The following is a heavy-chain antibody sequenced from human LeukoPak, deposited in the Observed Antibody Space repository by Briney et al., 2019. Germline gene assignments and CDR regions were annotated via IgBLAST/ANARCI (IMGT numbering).Heavy chain of an antibody. V-gene: IGHV4-39*07. CDR1: GGSISSSSYY. D-gene: IGHD6-19*01. CDR2: IYYSGST. Sequence: PSETLSLTCTVSGGSISSSSYYWGWIRQPPGKGLEWIGSIYYSGSTYYNPSLKSRVTISVDTSKNQFSLKLSSVTAADTAVYYCARTAGASGWYVGDLDYWGQGTLVTVSS. J-gene: IGHJ4*02. CDR3: ARTAGASGWYVGDLDY.